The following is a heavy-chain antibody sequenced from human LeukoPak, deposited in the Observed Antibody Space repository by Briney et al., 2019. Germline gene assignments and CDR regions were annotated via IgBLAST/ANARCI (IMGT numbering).Heavy chain of an antibody. V-gene: IGHV3-30-3*01. J-gene: IGHJ4*02. CDR3: ARVTYSSGPWDY. D-gene: IGHD6-19*01. CDR2: ISYDGSNK. CDR1: GFTFSSYA. Sequence: GRSLRLSCAASGFTFSSYAMHWVRQAPGKGLEWVAVISYDGSNKYYADSVKGRFTISRDNSKNTLYLQMNSLRAEDTAVYYCARVTYSSGPWDYWGQGTLVTVSS.